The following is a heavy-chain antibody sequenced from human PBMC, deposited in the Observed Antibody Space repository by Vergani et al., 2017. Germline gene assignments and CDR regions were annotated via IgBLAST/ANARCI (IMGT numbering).Heavy chain of an antibody. J-gene: IGHJ6*03. Sequence: EVQLVESGGGLVKPGGSLRLSCAASGFTFSSYSMNWVRQAPGKGLEWVSSNSSSSSYIYYADSVKGRFTISRDNAKNSLYLQMNSLRAEDTAVYYCARDVGYDFSSYYYYMDVWGKGTTVTVSS. CDR3: ARDVGYDFSSYYYYMDV. CDR1: GFTFSSYS. D-gene: IGHD5-12*01. V-gene: IGHV3-21*01. CDR2: NSSSSSYI.